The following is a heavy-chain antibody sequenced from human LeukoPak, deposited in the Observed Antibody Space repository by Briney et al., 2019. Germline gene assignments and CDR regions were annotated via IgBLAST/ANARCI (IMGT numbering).Heavy chain of an antibody. CDR3: ARDYDSSGYYYHVDY. J-gene: IGHJ4*02. CDR1: KFTFSTYW. V-gene: IGHV3-7*01. D-gene: IGHD3-22*01. CDR2: IKQDGSEK. Sequence: GGSLRLSCAASKFTFSTYWMSWVRQAPGKGLEWVANIKQDGSEKYYVDSVKGRFTISRDNAKNSLYLQMNSLRAEDTAVYYCARDYDSSGYYYHVDYWGQGTLVTVSS.